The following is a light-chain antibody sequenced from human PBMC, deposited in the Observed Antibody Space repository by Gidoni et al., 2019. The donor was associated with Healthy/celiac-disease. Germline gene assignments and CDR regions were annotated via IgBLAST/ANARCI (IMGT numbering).Light chain of an antibody. CDR2: KDS. Sequence: SYELTQPPSVSVSPGQTARITCSGAALPQQYAYSHQQKPGQAPVLVIYKDSERPSGIPERSSGSSSGTTVTLTISGVQAEDEADYYCQSADSSGTYVVFGGGTKLTVL. CDR1: ALPQQY. J-gene: IGLJ2*01. V-gene: IGLV3-25*03. CDR3: QSADSSGTYVV.